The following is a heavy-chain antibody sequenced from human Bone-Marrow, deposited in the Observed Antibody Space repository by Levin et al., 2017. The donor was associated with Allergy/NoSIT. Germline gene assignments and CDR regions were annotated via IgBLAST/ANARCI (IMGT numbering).Heavy chain of an antibody. CDR3: ARLGIQLWPIDF. Sequence: ASVKVSCNASGYTFTEYFMHWVRQAPGQGLEWMGIVNPRSGVTTYAEKFQGRISMTRDTTTNTVYMELSSLTSEDTAVYFCARLGIQLWPIDFWGPGTQVTVSS. CDR1: GYTFTEYF. J-gene: IGHJ4*02. CDR2: VNPRSGVT. V-gene: IGHV1-46*01. D-gene: IGHD5-18*01.